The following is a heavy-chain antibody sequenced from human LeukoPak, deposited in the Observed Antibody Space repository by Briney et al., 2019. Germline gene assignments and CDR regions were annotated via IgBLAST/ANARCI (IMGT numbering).Heavy chain of an antibody. CDR2: IYPGDYDT. D-gene: IGHD2-15*01. Sequence: GESLKISCKGSGYRFTDYWIGWVRQMPGKGLEWMGIIYPGDYDTRYSPSFQGQVTISADKSISTAYLQWSSLKASDTAMYYCARTLYYCSGGSCYLGYWGQGTLVTVSS. CDR3: ARTLYYCSGGSCYLGY. V-gene: IGHV5-51*01. CDR1: GYRFTDYW. J-gene: IGHJ4*02.